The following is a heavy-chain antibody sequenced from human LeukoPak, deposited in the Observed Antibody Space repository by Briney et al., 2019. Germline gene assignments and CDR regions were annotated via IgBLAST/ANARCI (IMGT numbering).Heavy chain of an antibody. CDR2: IYYSGST. D-gene: IGHD5-18*01. V-gene: IGHV4-61*08. J-gene: IGHJ4*02. CDR3: ARGQHSYGYFNGFDY. Sequence: SQTLSLTCTVSGVSISCGDYYWSWIRQPPGKGLKWIGYIYYSGSTNYNPSLESRVTMSVDTSKNQFSLKLSSVTAADTAVYYCARGQHSYGYFNGFDYWGQGTLVTVSS. CDR1: GVSISCGDYY.